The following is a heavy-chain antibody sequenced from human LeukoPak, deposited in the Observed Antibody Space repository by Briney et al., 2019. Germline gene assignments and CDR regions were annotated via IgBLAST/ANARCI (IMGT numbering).Heavy chain of an antibody. CDR2: IIPIFGTA. CDR1: GGTFSIYA. J-gene: IGHJ4*02. D-gene: IGHD5-24*01. V-gene: IGHV1-69*13. Sequence: ASVKVSCKASGGTFSIYAISWVRQAPGQGLEWMGGIIPIFGTANYAQKFQGRVTITADESTSTAYMELSSLRSEDTAVYYCASSGTVFGGYNSQPTFDYWGQGTLVTVSS. CDR3: ASSGTVFGGYNSQPTFDY.